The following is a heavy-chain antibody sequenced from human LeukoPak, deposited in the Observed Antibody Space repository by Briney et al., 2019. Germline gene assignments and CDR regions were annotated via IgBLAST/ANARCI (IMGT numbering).Heavy chain of an antibody. Sequence: PSQTLSLTCAVSGGSISSGGYSWSWIRQPPGKGLEWIGYIYHSGSTYYNPSLKGRVTISVDRSKNQFSLKLSSVTAADTAVYYCARELTPSGYYYFDYWGQGTLVTVSS. D-gene: IGHD3-22*01. CDR3: ARELTPSGYYYFDY. V-gene: IGHV4-30-2*01. CDR1: GGSISSGGYS. J-gene: IGHJ4*02. CDR2: IYHSGST.